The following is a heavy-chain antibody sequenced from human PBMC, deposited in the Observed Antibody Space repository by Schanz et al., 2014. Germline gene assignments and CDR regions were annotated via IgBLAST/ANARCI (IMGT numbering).Heavy chain of an antibody. J-gene: IGHJ6*02. V-gene: IGHV1-46*01. Sequence: QVQLVQSGAEVKKPGASVKVSCEASGYTFTSYYIHWVRQAPGQGLEWMGKINPSSGTTRIAQNFQGRLTVTRDTSTSTVNMELSSLRSEDTAVYYCVRDAGWAFGDYHGMDVWGQGTSXTVS. CDR3: VRDAGWAFGDYHGMDV. D-gene: IGHD3-10*01. CDR1: GYTFTSYY. CDR2: INPSSGTT.